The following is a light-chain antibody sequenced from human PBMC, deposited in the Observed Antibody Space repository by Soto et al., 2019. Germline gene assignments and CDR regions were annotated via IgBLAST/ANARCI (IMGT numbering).Light chain of an antibody. CDR3: QQYNTYWT. J-gene: IGKJ1*01. V-gene: IGKV1-5*03. CDR1: QSVSNK. Sequence: IELTQSPSTLSASEGDRVTITCRASQSVSNKFAWYQQKPGKAPDLLIYKASSLVSGVPSRLSGSGSGTEFTLTISSMQPDDSATYYCQQYNTYWTFGQGTKVDIK. CDR2: KAS.